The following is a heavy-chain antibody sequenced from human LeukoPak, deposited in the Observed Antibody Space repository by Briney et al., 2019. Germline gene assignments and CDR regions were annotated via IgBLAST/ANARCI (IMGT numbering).Heavy chain of an antibody. CDR1: GFTFSSYA. CDR3: AKDLFSMIVADFDY. Sequence: GGSLRLSCAASGFTFSSYAMSWVRQAPGKGLEWVPAISGSGGSTYYADSVKGRFTISRDNSKNTLYLQMNSLRAEDTAVYYCAKDLFSMIVADFDYWGQGTLVTVSS. V-gene: IGHV3-23*01. CDR2: ISGSGGST. J-gene: IGHJ4*02. D-gene: IGHD3-22*01.